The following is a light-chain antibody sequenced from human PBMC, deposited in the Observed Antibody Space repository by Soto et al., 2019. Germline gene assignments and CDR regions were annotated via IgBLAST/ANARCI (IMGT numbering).Light chain of an antibody. J-gene: IGLJ3*02. CDR3: SLYTISRV. CDR1: SGDIGSYNR. CDR2: EVT. V-gene: IGLV2-14*01. Sequence: QSALTQPASVSGSPGQSITISCTGTSGDIGSYNRVSWYQQHPGKAPKLIIYEVTNRPSGVSNRFSGSKSGNTASLTISGLQAEDEADYYCSLYTISRVFGGGTQLTVL.